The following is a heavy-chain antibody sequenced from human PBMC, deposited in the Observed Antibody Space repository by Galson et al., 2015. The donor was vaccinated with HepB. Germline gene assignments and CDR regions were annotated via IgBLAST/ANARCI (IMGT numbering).Heavy chain of an antibody. CDR3: ARDPGADKTHFDY. Sequence: SLRLSCAASGFTVSSNYMSWVRQAPGKGLEWVSVIYSGGSTYYADSVKGRYTISRDNSKNTLYLQMNSLRAEDTAVYYCARDPGADKTHFDYWGQGTLVTVSS. D-gene: IGHD3-10*01. J-gene: IGHJ4*02. CDR1: GFTVSSNY. CDR2: IYSGGST. V-gene: IGHV3-66*01.